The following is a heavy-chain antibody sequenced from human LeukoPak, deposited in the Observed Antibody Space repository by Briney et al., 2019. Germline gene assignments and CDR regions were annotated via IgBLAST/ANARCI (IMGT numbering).Heavy chain of an antibody. V-gene: IGHV3-30-3*01. Sequence: PGRSLRLSCAASGFTFSSYAMHWVRQAPGKGLEWVAVISYDGSNKYYADSVKGRFTISRDNSKNTLYLQMNSLGAEDTAVYYCAREPLGFGVVTLDYWGQGTLVTVSS. CDR2: ISYDGSNK. J-gene: IGHJ4*02. CDR1: GFTFSSYA. D-gene: IGHD3-3*01. CDR3: AREPLGFGVVTLDY.